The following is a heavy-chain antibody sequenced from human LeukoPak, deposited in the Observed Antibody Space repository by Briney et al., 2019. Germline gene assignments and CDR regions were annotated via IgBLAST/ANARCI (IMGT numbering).Heavy chain of an antibody. J-gene: IGHJ4*02. CDR2: ISGSGGST. CDR3: AKDSSLYSITN. Sequence: GGTLRLSCAASGFTFSSYGMSWVRQAPGKGLEWVSAISGSGGSTYYADSVKGRFTISRDNSKNTLYLQMNTLRPDDTGVYYCAKDSSLYSITNWGQGTLVTVSS. CDR1: GFTFSSYG. V-gene: IGHV3-23*01. D-gene: IGHD3-16*01.